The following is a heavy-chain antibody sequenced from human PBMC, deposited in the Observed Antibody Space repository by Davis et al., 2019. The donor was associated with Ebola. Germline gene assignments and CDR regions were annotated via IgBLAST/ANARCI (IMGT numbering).Heavy chain of an antibody. J-gene: IGHJ5*02. CDR3: ARDEKGGRWSWFDP. CDR1: GFTVSSNY. D-gene: IGHD6-19*01. V-gene: IGHV3-53*04. CDR2: IYIGGST. Sequence: GGSLRLSCAASGFTVSSNYMSWVRQAPGKGLEWVSVIYIGGSTYYADSVKGRFTISRHNSKNTLYLQMNSLRAEDTAVYYCARDEKGGRWSWFDPWGQGTLVTVSS.